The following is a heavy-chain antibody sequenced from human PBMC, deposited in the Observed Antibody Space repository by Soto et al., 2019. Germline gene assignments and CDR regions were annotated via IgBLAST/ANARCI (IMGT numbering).Heavy chain of an antibody. J-gene: IGHJ6*02. D-gene: IGHD3-22*01. CDR2: IRSKANSYAT. CDR1: GFTFSGSA. V-gene: IGHV3-73*01. CDR3: AREVGVSDYYYGMDV. Sequence: GGSLRLSCAASGFTFSGSAMHWVRQASGKGLEWVGRIRSKANSYATAYAASVKGRFTISRDDSKNTAYLQMNSLKTEDTAVYYCAREVGVSDYYYGMDVWGQGTTVTVSS.